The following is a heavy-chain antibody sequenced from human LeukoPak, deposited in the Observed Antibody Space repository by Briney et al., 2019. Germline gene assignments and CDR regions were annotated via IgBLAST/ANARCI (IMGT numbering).Heavy chain of an antibody. Sequence: GGSLRLSCAASGFTFSSYSMDWVRQAPGKGLEWVSSISSGSSYIYYADSVKGRFTISRDNSKNTLYLQMNSLRAEDTAVYYCATSNYYDSSGTIFGGQGTLVTVSS. V-gene: IGHV3-21*04. CDR2: ISSGSSYI. CDR3: ATSNYYDSSGTIF. D-gene: IGHD3-22*01. J-gene: IGHJ4*02. CDR1: GFTFSSYS.